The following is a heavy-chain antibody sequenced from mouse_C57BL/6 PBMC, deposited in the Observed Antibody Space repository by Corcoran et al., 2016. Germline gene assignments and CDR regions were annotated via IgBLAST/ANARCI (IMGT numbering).Heavy chain of an antibody. V-gene: IGHV1-75*01. CDR3: ARSYEGSWFAY. D-gene: IGHD2-12*01. J-gene: IGHJ3*01. CDR2: IFPGSSST. CDR1: GYTFTDYY. Sequence: QVQLQQSGPELVKPGASVKISCKASGYTFTDYYINGVKQRPGQGLEWIGWIFPGSSSTYYNDKFMGKTTLTVDQSSSTAYMSLSSLTSEDSAVYFCARSYEGSWFAYWGQGTLVTFSA.